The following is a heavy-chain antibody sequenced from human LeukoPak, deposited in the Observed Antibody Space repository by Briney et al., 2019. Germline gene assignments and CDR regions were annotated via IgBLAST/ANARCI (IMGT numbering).Heavy chain of an antibody. V-gene: IGHV3-15*01. CDR2: IKSKTDGVTS. Sequence: PGGSLRLSCAASGFTFSSYAMSWVRQAPGKGLEWVGRIKSKTDGVTSDYAAPVKGRLTISRDDSKNTLYLQMSSLKTEDTAIYYCTTSMVRGVCAPRYWGQGTLVTVSS. J-gene: IGHJ4*02. CDR1: GFTFSSYA. D-gene: IGHD3-10*01. CDR3: TTSMVRGVCAPRY.